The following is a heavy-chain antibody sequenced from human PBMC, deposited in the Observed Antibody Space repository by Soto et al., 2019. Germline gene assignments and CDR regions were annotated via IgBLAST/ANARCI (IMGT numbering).Heavy chain of an antibody. V-gene: IGHV4-30-4*01. CDR1: GGSISSGDYY. J-gene: IGHJ4*02. CDR2: IYYSGST. D-gene: IGHD2-15*01. CDR3: ATGEGYCSGGSCFPGHFDY. Sequence: SETLSLTCTVSGGSISSGDYYWSWIRQPPGKGLEWIGYIYYSGSTYYNPSLKSRVTISVDTSKNQFSLKLSSVTAADTAVYYCATGEGYCSGGSCFPGHFDYWGQGTLVTVSS.